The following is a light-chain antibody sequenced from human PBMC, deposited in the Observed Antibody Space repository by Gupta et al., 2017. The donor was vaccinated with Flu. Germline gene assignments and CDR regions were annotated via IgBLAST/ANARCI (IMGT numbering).Light chain of an antibody. J-gene: IGKJ4*01. CDR1: QSLLQSTGYNY. CDR3: MQALQTPLT. V-gene: IGKV2-28*01. Sequence: FTPGEPASISCRSSQSLLQSTGYNYLDWYLQKPWQSPQLLIYLGSTRASGVPDRFSGSGSGTDFTLKINRVEAEDVGVYFCMQALQTPLTFGGGTKVEIQ. CDR2: LGS.